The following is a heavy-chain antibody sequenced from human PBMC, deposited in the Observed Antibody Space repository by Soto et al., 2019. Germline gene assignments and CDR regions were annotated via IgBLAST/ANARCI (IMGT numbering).Heavy chain of an antibody. V-gene: IGHV1-2*04. D-gene: IGHD2-2*01. J-gene: IGHJ5*02. CDR3: ARESSSSTPGNWFDP. CDR1: GYTFTGYY. CDR2: INPNSGGT. Sequence: ASVKVSCKASGYTFTGYYMHWVRQAPGQGLEWMGWINPNSGGTNYAQKFQGWVTMTRDTSISTAYMELSRLRSDDTAVYYCARESSSSTPGNWFDPWGQGTLVTVSS.